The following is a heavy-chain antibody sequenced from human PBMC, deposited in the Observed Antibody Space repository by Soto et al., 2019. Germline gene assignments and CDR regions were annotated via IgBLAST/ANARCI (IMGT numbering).Heavy chain of an antibody. V-gene: IGHV3-23*01. CDR2: ITGSGGST. CDR3: ANAFRVGYCSGGSCYARRAEYCQH. CDR1: GFTFRSYA. D-gene: IGHD2-15*01. J-gene: IGHJ1*01. Sequence: EVQLLESGGGLVQPGGSLRLSCAASGFTFRSYAMLWVRQAPGQGLEWASAITGSGGSTYYADSEKGRFTISRDNSKNALYLQMNSLRAEVTAVYYCANAFRVGYCSGGSCYARRAEYCQHWGQGTLVTVSS.